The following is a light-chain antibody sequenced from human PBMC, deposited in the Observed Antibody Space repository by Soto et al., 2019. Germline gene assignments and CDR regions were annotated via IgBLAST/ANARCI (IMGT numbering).Light chain of an antibody. CDR1: SSDVGGYNY. J-gene: IGLJ1*01. V-gene: IGLV2-11*01. CDR3: NSYAGNNNYV. CDR2: DVS. Sequence: QSALTQPRSVSGSPGQSVTISCTGTSSDVGGYNYVSWYQQHPGKAPKLMIFDVSKRPSGVPDRFSGSKSGNTASLTISGLQAEDEADYYCNSYAGNNNYVFGTGTKVTVL.